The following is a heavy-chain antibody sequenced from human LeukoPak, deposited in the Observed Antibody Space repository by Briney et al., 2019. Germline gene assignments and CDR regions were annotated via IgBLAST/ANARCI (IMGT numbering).Heavy chain of an antibody. CDR1: GLTVSSRY. Sequence: GGSLRLSCAPSGLTVSSRYMSWVRQAPGKGLEWVSIIYIGDNPHYADSVKGRFTISRHNSKNTLYLQMNNLRAEDTAVYYCARVRPWVFDYWGQGTLVTVSS. J-gene: IGHJ4*02. CDR3: ARVRPWVFDY. CDR2: IYIGDNP. V-gene: IGHV3-53*04.